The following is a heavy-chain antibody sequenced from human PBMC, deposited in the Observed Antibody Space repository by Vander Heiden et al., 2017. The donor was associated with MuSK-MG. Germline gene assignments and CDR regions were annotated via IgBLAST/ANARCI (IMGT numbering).Heavy chain of an antibody. D-gene: IGHD3-22*01. V-gene: IGHV4-34*01. CDR3: ANRGSSGYYSDY. CDR2: INHSGST. J-gene: IGHJ4*02. CDR1: GGSFSGYY. Sequence: QVQLQQWGAGLLKPSETLSPTCAVYGGSFSGYYWSWIRQPPGKGLEWIGEINHSGSTNYNPSLKSRVTISVDTSKNQFSLKLSSVTAADTAVYYCANRGSSGYYSDYWGQGTLVTVSS.